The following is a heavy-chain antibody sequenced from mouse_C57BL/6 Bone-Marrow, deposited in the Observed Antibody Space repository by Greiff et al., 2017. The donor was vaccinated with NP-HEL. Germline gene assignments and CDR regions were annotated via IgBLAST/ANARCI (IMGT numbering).Heavy chain of an antibody. J-gene: IGHJ4*01. CDR2: ISDGGSYT. D-gene: IGHD1-1*01. Sequence: EVNVVESGGGLVKPGGSLKLSCAASGFTFSSYAMSWVRQTPEKRLEWVATISDGGSYTYYPDNVKGRFTISRDNAKNNLYLQMSHLKSEDTAMYYCAREYYGSDAMDYWGQGTSVTVSS. V-gene: IGHV5-4*01. CDR3: AREYYGSDAMDY. CDR1: GFTFSSYA.